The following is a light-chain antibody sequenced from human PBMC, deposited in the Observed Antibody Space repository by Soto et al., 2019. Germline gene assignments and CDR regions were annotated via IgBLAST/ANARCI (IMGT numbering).Light chain of an antibody. V-gene: IGKV3-20*01. Sequence: EIVLTQSPGTLSLSPGERATLSCRASQSVSTTYVAWYQQKPGQAPRLLIYGASSRATDIPDRFSGSGSGTDFTLTISRLEPEDFAVYYCQQYGSSPFTFGPGTKVDIK. CDR3: QQYGSSPFT. CDR1: QSVSTTY. J-gene: IGKJ3*01. CDR2: GAS.